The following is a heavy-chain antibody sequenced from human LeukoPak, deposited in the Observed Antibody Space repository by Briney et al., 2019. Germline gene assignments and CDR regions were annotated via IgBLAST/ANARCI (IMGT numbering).Heavy chain of an antibody. CDR2: IIPIFGTA. D-gene: IGHD6-13*01. CDR1: GGTFSSYA. V-gene: IGHV1-69*05. Sequence: SVKVSCKASGGTFSSYAISWVRQAPGQGLEWMGGIIPIFGTANYAQKLQGRVTMTTDTSTSTAYMELRSLRSDDTAVYYCARLSPSIAAAGLFDYWGQGTLVTVSS. CDR3: ARLSPSIAAAGLFDY. J-gene: IGHJ4*02.